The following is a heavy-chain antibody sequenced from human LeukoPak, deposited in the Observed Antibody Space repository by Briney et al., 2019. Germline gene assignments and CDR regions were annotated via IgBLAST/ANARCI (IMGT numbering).Heavy chain of an antibody. J-gene: IGHJ4*02. CDR2: IYSGGFT. D-gene: IGHD3-3*01. CDR3: ARDFGDFSSGSHFDY. Sequence: GRSLRLSCAASGFAVGGNYMSWVRQPPGKGLEWVSVIYSGGFTYYADSVKGRFTISRDNAKNSLYLQMNSLRAEDTAVYYCARDFGDFSSGSHFDYWGQGTLVTVSS. CDR1: GFAVGGNY. V-gene: IGHV3-53*01.